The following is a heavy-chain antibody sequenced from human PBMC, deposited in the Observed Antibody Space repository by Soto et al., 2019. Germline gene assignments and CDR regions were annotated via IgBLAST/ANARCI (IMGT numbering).Heavy chain of an antibody. CDR3: ANDKSSGWYPDY. CDR2: ISWNSGSI. Sequence: GGSLRLSCAASGFTFDDYAMHWVRQAPGKGLEWVSGISWNSGSIGNADSVKGRFTISRHNAKNSLSLPMNSLRAEDTALYYCANDKSSGWYPDYWGQGTLVTVSS. D-gene: IGHD6-19*01. CDR1: GFTFDDYA. J-gene: IGHJ4*02. V-gene: IGHV3-9*01.